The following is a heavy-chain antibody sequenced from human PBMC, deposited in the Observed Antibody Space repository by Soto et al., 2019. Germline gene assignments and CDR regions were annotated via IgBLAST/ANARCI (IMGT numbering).Heavy chain of an antibody. CDR2: IYYSGST. CDR3: ARVIRLGELSLSIYFDY. Sequence: QVQLQESGPGLVKPSQTLSLTCTVSGGSISSGGYYWSWIRQHPGKGLEWIGYIYYSGSTYYNPSLKSRVTISVDTSKNQCSLKLSSVTAADTAVYYCARVIRLGELSLSIYFDYWGQGTLVTVSS. V-gene: IGHV4-31*03. CDR1: GGSISSGGYY. D-gene: IGHD3-16*02. J-gene: IGHJ4*02.